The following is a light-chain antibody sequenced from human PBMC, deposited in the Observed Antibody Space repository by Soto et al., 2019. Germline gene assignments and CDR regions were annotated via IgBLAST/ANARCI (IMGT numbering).Light chain of an antibody. CDR3: QQYGSPRWT. V-gene: IGKV3-20*01. CDR1: QSVSSSY. J-gene: IGKJ1*01. CDR2: AAS. Sequence: EVVLTHSPGTLSLSPGERTTLSCRASQSVSSSYLAWYQQKPGQAPRLLIYAASSRATGIPDRFSGSGSGTDFTLTISRLEPENFAGYYCQQYGSPRWTFGQGTKVDIK.